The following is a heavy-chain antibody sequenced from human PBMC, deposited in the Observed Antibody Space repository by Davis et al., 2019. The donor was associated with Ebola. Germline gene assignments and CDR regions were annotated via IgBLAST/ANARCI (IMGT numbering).Heavy chain of an antibody. D-gene: IGHD6-19*01. CDR2: ISGSGGST. CDR1: GFTFSSYW. V-gene: IGHV3-23*01. Sequence: GESLKISCAASGFTFSSYWMHWVRQAPGKGLEWVSAISGSGGSTYYADSVKGRFTISRDNSKNTLYLQMNSLRAEDTAVYYCAKSESQSGWYIRWYFDLWGRGTLVTVSS. J-gene: IGHJ2*01. CDR3: AKSESQSGWYIRWYFDL.